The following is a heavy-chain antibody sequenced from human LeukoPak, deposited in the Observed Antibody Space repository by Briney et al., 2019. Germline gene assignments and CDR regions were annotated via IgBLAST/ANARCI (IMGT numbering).Heavy chain of an antibody. Sequence: SETLSLTCTVSGGSISSNDDYWGWIRQPPGKGLEWIGTIYNSGSTYYNASLESRVTISVDTSKNQFSLKLSSVTAADTAVYYCARAYSSSWYFNWFDPWGQGTLVTVSS. CDR2: IYNSGST. CDR1: GGSISSNDDY. D-gene: IGHD6-13*01. V-gene: IGHV4-39*07. CDR3: ARAYSSSWYFNWFDP. J-gene: IGHJ5*02.